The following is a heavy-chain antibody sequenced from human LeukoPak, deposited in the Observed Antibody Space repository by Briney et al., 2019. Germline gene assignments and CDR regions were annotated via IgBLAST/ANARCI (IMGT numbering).Heavy chain of an antibody. Sequence: PSETLSLTCTVSGYSISSGYYWGWIRQPPGKGLEWIGSIYHSGSTYYNPSLKSRVTMSVDTSKNQFSLKLSSVTAADTAVYYCARGRRTMVRGVINYYYYYMDVWGKGTTVTISS. V-gene: IGHV4-38-2*02. CDR2: IYHSGST. J-gene: IGHJ6*03. CDR1: GYSISSGYY. CDR3: ARGRRTMVRGVINYYYYYMDV. D-gene: IGHD3-10*01.